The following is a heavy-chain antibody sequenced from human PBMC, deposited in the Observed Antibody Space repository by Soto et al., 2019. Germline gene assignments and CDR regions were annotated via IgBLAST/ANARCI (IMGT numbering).Heavy chain of an antibody. J-gene: IGHJ6*02. Sequence: SETLSLTCAVYGGSFSGYYWSWIRQPPGKGLEWIGEINHSGSTNYNPSLKSRVTISVDTSKNQFSLKLSSVTAAGTAVYYCARASVATIPGGMDVWGQGTTVTVSS. CDR3: ARASVATIPGGMDV. V-gene: IGHV4-34*01. CDR2: INHSGST. D-gene: IGHD2-15*01. CDR1: GGSFSGYY.